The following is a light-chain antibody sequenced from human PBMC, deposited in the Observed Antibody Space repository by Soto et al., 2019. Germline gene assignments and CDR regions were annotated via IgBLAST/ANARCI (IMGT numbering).Light chain of an antibody. V-gene: IGKV1-39*01. J-gene: IGKJ1*01. Sequence: QVTHSAASLSASVGDRLTIAFRASQSIGYYLNWYQQKPGKAPQLLIYAASNLQSGVPSRFSGSGSGTDFTLTITSLQTEDFATYYCQQRYSSRTFGQGTKVDIK. CDR1: QSIGYY. CDR2: AAS. CDR3: QQRYSSRT.